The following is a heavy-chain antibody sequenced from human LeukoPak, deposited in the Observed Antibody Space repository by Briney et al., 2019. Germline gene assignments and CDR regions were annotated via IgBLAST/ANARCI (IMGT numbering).Heavy chain of an antibody. CDR2: IIPILGIA. D-gene: IGHD3-16*01. CDR1: GGTFSSYA. CDR3: ARAHYDSRGWYFDL. Sequence: GSSVKVSCKASGGTFSSYAISWVRQAPGQGLEWMGRIIPILGIANYAQKFQGRVTITADKSTSTAYMELSSLRSEDTAVYYCARAHYDSRGWYFDLWGRGTLVTVSS. V-gene: IGHV1-69*04. J-gene: IGHJ2*01.